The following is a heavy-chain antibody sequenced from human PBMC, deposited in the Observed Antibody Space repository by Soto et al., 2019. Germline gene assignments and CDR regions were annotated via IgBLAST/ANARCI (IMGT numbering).Heavy chain of an antibody. V-gene: IGHV3-NL1*01. D-gene: IGHD2-15*01. CDR1: GFSFSSKG. CDR2: ISGSGDNT. J-gene: IGHJ6*02. Sequence: SLRLSCVASGFSFSSKGMHWVRQAPVKGLECVSVISGSGDNTYYADSVKGRFTISRDNSKNTLYLQINSLRYEDTAVYYCARGDREDIAVVIGVRPGEYGVDVWGQGTTVTVSS. CDR3: ARGDREDIAVVIGVRPGEYGVDV.